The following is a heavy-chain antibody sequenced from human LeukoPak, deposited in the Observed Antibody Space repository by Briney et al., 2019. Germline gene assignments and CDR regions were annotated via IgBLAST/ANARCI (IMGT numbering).Heavy chain of an antibody. CDR3: ARTHPGILTGWTMDV. Sequence: GASVKVSCKASGYTFTTYDINWVRQATGQGLEWMGWMNPNSGNTGYTQKFQGRVTMTRNTSISTAYMELSSLRSEDTAVYYCARTHPGILTGWTMDVWGQGTTVTVSS. V-gene: IGHV1-8*01. CDR2: MNPNSGNT. D-gene: IGHD3-9*01. J-gene: IGHJ6*02. CDR1: GYTFTTYD.